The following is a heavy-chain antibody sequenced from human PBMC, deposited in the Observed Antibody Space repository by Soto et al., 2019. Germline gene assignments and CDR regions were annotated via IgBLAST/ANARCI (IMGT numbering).Heavy chain of an antibody. CDR2: IYYSGST. J-gene: IGHJ5*02. Sequence: SETLSLTCTVSGGSISSYYWSWIRQPPGKGLEWIGYIYYSGSTNYNPSLKSRVTISVDTSKNQFSLKLSSVTAADTAVYYCAREAPLLWFGELSRWFDPWGQGTLVTVSS. CDR1: GGSISSYY. CDR3: AREAPLLWFGELSRWFDP. D-gene: IGHD3-10*01. V-gene: IGHV4-59*01.